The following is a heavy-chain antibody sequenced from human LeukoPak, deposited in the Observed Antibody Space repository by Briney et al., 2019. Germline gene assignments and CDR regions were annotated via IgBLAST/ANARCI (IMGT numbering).Heavy chain of an antibody. CDR3: AKSVVPGGAYYFDY. Sequence: PGGSLRLSCAASGFTFTNYAMSWVRQAPGKGLEWVSAISGSGDTTYYADSVKGRFTLSRDNSKNTLYLQMHSLRAEDTAVYYCAKSVVPGGAYYFDYWGQGPWSPSPQ. CDR1: GFTFTNYA. V-gene: IGHV3-23*01. J-gene: IGHJ4*02. CDR2: ISGSGDTT. D-gene: IGHD5/OR15-5a*01.